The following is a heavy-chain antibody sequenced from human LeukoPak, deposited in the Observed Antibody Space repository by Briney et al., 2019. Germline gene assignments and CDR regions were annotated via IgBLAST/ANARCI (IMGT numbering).Heavy chain of an antibody. CDR1: GGTFSSYA. J-gene: IGHJ3*02. CDR2: IIPILGIA. Sequence: GASVKXSCKASGGTFSSYAISWVRQAPGQGLXXXGRIIPILGIANYAQKFQGRVTITADKSTSTAYMELSSLRSEDTAVYYCARDQGGWMATADAFDIWGQGTMVTVSS. CDR3: ARDQGGWMATADAFDI. V-gene: IGHV1-69*04. D-gene: IGHD5-24*01.